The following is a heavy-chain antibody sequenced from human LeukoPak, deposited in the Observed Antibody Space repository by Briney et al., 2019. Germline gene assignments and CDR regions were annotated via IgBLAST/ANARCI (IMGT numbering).Heavy chain of an antibody. CDR2: ISGSGGST. CDR3: AKGRAAAGDI. Sequence: AGGSLRLSCAASGFTFSRYWMSWVRQAPGKGLEWVSAISGSGGSTYYADSVKGRFTISRDNSKNTLYLQMNSLRAEDTAVYYCAKGRAAAGDIWGQGTMVTVSS. CDR1: GFTFSRYW. J-gene: IGHJ3*02. V-gene: IGHV3-23*01. D-gene: IGHD6-13*01.